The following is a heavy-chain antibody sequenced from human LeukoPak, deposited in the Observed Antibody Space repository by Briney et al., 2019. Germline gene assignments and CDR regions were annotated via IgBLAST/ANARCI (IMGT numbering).Heavy chain of an antibody. V-gene: IGHV3-21*01. J-gene: IGHJ6*02. Sequence: PGGSLRLSCAASGFTFSSYSMNWVRQAPGKGLEWVSSISSSSSYIYYADSVKGRFTISRDNAKNSLYLQMNSLRAEDTAVYYCASPDRGCSGGSCYGYYYYGMDVWGQGTTVTVSS. CDR2: ISSSSSYI. CDR1: GFTFSSYS. D-gene: IGHD2-15*01. CDR3: ASPDRGCSGGSCYGYYYYGMDV.